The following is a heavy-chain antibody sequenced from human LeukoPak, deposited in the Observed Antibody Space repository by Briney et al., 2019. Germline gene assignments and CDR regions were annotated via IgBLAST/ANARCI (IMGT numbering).Heavy chain of an antibody. J-gene: IGHJ3*02. V-gene: IGHV4-59*08. Sequence: SETLSLTCTVSGGSISSYYWSWIRQPPGKGLEWIGYIYYSGSTNYNPSLKSRVTISVDTSKNHFSLKLSSVTAADTAVYYCASADYGGQTAFDIWGQGTMVTVSS. CDR2: IYYSGST. D-gene: IGHD4-17*01. CDR3: ASADYGGQTAFDI. CDR1: GGSISSYY.